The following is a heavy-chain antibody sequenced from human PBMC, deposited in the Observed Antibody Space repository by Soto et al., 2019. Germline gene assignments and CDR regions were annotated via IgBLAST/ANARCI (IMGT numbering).Heavy chain of an antibody. Sequence: QVQLVQSGAEVKKPGSSVRVSCKASGGTFSSYTINWVRQAPGQGLEWVGRIIPMLDVTNFAQRFQGSVTITADKSTTTAYMELSSLKSEDTAVYYCARSQSCSSTSCYTPQPFDYWGQGTLVTVSS. CDR3: ARSQSCSSTSCYTPQPFDY. J-gene: IGHJ4*02. CDR1: GGTFSSYT. V-gene: IGHV1-69*02. D-gene: IGHD2-2*02. CDR2: IIPMLDVT.